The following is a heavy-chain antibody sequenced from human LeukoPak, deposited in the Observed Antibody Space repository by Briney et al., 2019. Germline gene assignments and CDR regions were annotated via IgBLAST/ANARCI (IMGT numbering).Heavy chain of an antibody. D-gene: IGHD1-1*01. CDR2: INPSGGST. J-gene: IGHJ5*02. CDR3: ARELVQEYNWFDP. CDR1: RYTFTSYY. Sequence: ASVKVSCKASRYTFTSYYMHWVRQAPGQGLEWMGIINPSGGSTSYAQKFQGRVTMTRDTSTSTVYMELSSLRAEDTAVYYCARELVQEYNWFDPWGQGTLVTVSS. V-gene: IGHV1-46*01.